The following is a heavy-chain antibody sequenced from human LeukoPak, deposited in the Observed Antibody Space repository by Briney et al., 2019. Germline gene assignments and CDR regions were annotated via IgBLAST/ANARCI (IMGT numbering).Heavy chain of an antibody. CDR2: IIPMFGTA. D-gene: IGHD4-17*01. J-gene: IGHJ4*02. V-gene: IGHV1-69*05. Sequence: SVKVSCKAAGYTFTGYYMFWVRQAPGQGLEWVGGIIPMFGTANSAQKFQGTVTITTDESTSTAYMELSSLRPEDTAVYYCARSKRPAPLYGDYHQGWFDYWGQGTLVAVFS. CDR1: GYTFTGYY. CDR3: ARSKRPAPLYGDYHQGWFDY.